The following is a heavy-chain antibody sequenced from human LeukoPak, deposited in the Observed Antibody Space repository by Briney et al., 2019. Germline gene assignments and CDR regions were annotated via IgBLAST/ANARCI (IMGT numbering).Heavy chain of an antibody. CDR2: ISGDGGST. CDR1: GFTCDDYA. V-gene: IGHV3-43*02. Sequence: GGSLRLXCAASGFTCDDYAMHWVRQAPGKGLEWVSLISGDGGSTYYADSVKGRFTISRDNSKNSLYLQMNSLRTEDTALYYCAKVPYYYDSSGYYSVDYWGQGTLVTVSS. CDR3: AKVPYYYDSSGYYSVDY. D-gene: IGHD3-22*01. J-gene: IGHJ4*02.